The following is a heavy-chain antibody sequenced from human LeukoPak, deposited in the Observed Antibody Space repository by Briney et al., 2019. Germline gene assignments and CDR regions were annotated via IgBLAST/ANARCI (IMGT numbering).Heavy chain of an antibody. CDR1: GGSMTTHH. CDR3: TTIKRGDIFGYFDF. V-gene: IGHV4-59*11. Sequence: PSETLSLTCTVSGGSMTTHHWNWIRQTPGKGLEWIGYVFDSGRTKVNPSLTSRVTLSTDTSKNQLSLRLSSVTAADTAVYYCTTIKRGDIFGYFDFCGQGILVSVSS. J-gene: IGHJ4*02. CDR2: VFDSGRT. D-gene: IGHD5-18*01.